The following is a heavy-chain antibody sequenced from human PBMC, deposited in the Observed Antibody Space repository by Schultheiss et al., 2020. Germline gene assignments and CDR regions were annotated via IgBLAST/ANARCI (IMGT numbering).Heavy chain of an antibody. J-gene: IGHJ4*02. CDR3: ASLPPDY. CDR1: GYSISSGYY. D-gene: IGHD5/OR15-5a*01. Sequence: SQTLSLTCTVSGYSISSGYYWGWIRQPPGKGLEWIGSIYHSGSTYYNPSLKSRVTISVDTSKNQFSLKLSSVTAADTAVYYCASLPPDYWGQGTLVTVSS. V-gene: IGHV4-38-2*02. CDR2: IYHSGST.